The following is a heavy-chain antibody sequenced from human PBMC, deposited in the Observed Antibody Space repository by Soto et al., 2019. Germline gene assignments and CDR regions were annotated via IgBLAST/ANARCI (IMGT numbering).Heavy chain of an antibody. CDR3: AKEARSRAVTATRVYGMDV. J-gene: IGHJ6*02. V-gene: IGHV3-30*18. D-gene: IGHD4-17*01. Sequence: QVNLVQSGGGVVQPGRSLRLSCAASGFTFSDYGMHWVRQAPGKGREWVAAISHDGSNKCYGDSVKGRFTISRDNSKNTLLLQTDSLRDEDTAVYFCAKEARSRAVTATRVYGMDVWGQGTTGAVSS. CDR2: ISHDGSNK. CDR1: GFTFSDYG.